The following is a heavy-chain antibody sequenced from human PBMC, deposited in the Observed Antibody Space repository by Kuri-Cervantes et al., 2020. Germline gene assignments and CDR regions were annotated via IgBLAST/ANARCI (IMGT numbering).Heavy chain of an antibody. V-gene: IGHV3-21*01. CDR3: AKSFGWYFDY. Sequence: GGSLRLSCAASKFTFSTYWMNWFRQAPGKGLEWVSSISSTSSHIYYADSVKGRFTISRDNAKNSLYLQMNSLRAEDTAVYYCAKSFGWYFDYWGQGTLVTVSS. CDR2: ISSTSSHI. CDR1: KFTFSTYW. D-gene: IGHD6-19*01. J-gene: IGHJ4*02.